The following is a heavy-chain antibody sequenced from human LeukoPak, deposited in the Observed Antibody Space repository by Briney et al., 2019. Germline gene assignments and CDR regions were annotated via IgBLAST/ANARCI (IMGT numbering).Heavy chain of an antibody. CDR1: GFTFSSYS. Sequence: GGSLRLSCAASGFTFSSYSMNWVRQAPGKGLEWVSSISSSSSYIYYADSVKGRFTISRDNAKNSLYLQMNSLRAEDTAVYYCAREGTSVTLTKIDYWGQGTLVTVSS. J-gene: IGHJ4*02. CDR2: ISSSSSYI. D-gene: IGHD4-17*01. V-gene: IGHV3-21*01. CDR3: AREGTSVTLTKIDY.